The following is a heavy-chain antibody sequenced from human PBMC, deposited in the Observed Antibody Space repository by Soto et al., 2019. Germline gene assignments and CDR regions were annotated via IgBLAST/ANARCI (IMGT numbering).Heavy chain of an antibody. Sequence: PGGSLRLSCAASGFTFDDYAMHWVRQAPGKGLEWVSGISWNSGSIGYADSVKGRFTISRDNAKNSLYLQMNSLRAEDTALYYCAKDIPYSSSWYAISSFDYWGQGTLVTVSS. CDR1: GFTFDDYA. D-gene: IGHD6-13*01. CDR2: ISWNSGSI. J-gene: IGHJ4*02. CDR3: AKDIPYSSSWYAISSFDY. V-gene: IGHV3-9*01.